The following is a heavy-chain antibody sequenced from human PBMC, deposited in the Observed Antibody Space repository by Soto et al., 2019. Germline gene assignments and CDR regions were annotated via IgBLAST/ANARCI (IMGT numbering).Heavy chain of an antibody. D-gene: IGHD3-10*01. V-gene: IGHV1-46*01. CDR2: INPSGGST. CDR3: ARGRVLLWLEHESWFDP. J-gene: IGHJ5*02. CDR1: GYTFTSYY. Sequence: ASEKVSCKASGYTFTSYYMHWVRQAPGQGLEWMGIINPSGGSTSYAQKFQGRVTMTRDTSTSTVYMELSSLRSEDTAVYYCARGRVLLWLEHESWFDPWGQGTLVTVSS.